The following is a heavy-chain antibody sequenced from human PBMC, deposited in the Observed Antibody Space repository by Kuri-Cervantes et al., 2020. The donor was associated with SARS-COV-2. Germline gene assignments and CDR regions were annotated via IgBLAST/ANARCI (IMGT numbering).Heavy chain of an antibody. D-gene: IGHD3-16*01. CDR2: IIHSGTT. CDR3: VRMIYYDGRGGVAMDV. V-gene: IGHV4-34*12. CDR1: GGSISSYY. J-gene: IGHJ6*02. Sequence: SETLSLTCTVSGGSISSYYWSWIRQPPGKGLEWIGEIIHSGTTRYNPSLNSRATVSVDKPKNQFSLKLTSVTAADTAVYYCVRMIYYDGRGGVAMDVWGQGTTVTVSS.